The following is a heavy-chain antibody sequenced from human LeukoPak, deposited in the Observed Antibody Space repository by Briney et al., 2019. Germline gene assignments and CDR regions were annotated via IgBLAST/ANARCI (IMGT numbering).Heavy chain of an antibody. Sequence: SQTLSLTCTVSGGSIRSGDYYWSWIRQPPGKGLEWIGYIYYSRSTYYNPSLKSRVTISVDTSTNQFALKLSSVTAPDTAVYYCARHLTMSGSYPFDPWGQGTLVTVSS. CDR1: GGSIRSGDYY. CDR2: IYYSRST. D-gene: IGHD1-26*01. CDR3: ARHLTMSGSYPFDP. J-gene: IGHJ5*02. V-gene: IGHV4-30-4*01.